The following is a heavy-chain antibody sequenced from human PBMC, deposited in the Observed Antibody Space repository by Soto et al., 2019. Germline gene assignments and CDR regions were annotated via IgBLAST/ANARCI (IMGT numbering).Heavy chain of an antibody. V-gene: IGHV1-3*01. CDR1: GYTFTSYA. D-gene: IGHD2-15*01. Sequence: ASVKVSCKASGYTFTSYAMHWVRRDPGQRLEWMGWINAGNGNTKYAQKFQGRVTMTTDTSTSTAYMELRSLRSDDTAVYYCAREAHSYCSGGSCYPDYWRQGTLVTVSS. CDR3: AREAHSYCSGGSCYPDY. CDR2: INAGNGNT. J-gene: IGHJ4*02.